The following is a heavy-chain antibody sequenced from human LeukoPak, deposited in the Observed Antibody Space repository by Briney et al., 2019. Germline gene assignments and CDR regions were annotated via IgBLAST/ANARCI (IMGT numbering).Heavy chain of an antibody. D-gene: IGHD2-2*01. V-gene: IGHV4-34*01. CDR3: ARGSIVVVPAAKYNWFDP. CDR2: INHSGST. Sequence: SETLSLTCAVYGGSFSGYYWSWVRQPPGKGLEWIGEINHSGSTNYNPSLKSRVTISVDTSKNQCSLKLSSVTAADTAVYYCARGSIVVVPAAKYNWFDPWGQGTLVTVSS. CDR1: GGSFSGYY. J-gene: IGHJ5*02.